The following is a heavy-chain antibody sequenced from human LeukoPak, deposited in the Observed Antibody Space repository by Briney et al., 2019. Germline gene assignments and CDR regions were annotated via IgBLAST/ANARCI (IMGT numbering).Heavy chain of an antibody. CDR1: GFSFSTYS. V-gene: IGHV3-48*04. Sequence: GGSLRLSCAASGFSFSTYSMNWVRLAPGKGLEWVSYISSSGSTIYYADSVKGRFTISRDNAKNSLYLQMNSLRAEDTAVYYCAELGITMIGGVWGKGTTVTISS. J-gene: IGHJ6*04. CDR2: ISSSGSTI. D-gene: IGHD3-10*02. CDR3: AELGITMIGGV.